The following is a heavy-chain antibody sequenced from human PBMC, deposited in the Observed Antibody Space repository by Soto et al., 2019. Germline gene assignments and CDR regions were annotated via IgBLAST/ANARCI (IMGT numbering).Heavy chain of an antibody. Sequence: QVQLVQSGAEVRNPGASVKLSCQASGYTFTHYYIHWVRQAPGQGLEWLGIINPDTGTTSYAQTFQGRVTLTTDTSASTVYLELSGLAAEDTAVYYCASCPIYGGDSYFAYWGQGTLVTVSS. CDR1: GYTFTHYY. D-gene: IGHD2-21*01. V-gene: IGHV1-46*01. J-gene: IGHJ4*02. CDR3: ASCPIYGGDSYFAY. CDR2: INPDTGTT.